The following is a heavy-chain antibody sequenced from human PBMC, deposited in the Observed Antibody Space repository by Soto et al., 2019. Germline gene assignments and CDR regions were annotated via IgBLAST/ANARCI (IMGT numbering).Heavy chain of an antibody. Sequence: QVQLVQSGADVRKTGSSVKVSCKASGGTFSSYTISWVRQAPGQGLAWMGRIIPILGIANYAQKFQGRVTITADKSTSTAYMELSSLRSEDTAVYYCARDEDYDSSGYYYDYWGQGTLVTVSS. V-gene: IGHV1-69*08. CDR2: IIPILGIA. CDR1: GGTFSSYT. CDR3: ARDEDYDSSGYYYDY. D-gene: IGHD3-22*01. J-gene: IGHJ4*02.